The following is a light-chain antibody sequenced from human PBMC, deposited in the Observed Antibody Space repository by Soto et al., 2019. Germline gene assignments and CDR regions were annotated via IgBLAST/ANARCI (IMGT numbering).Light chain of an antibody. V-gene: IGLV2-14*01. J-gene: IGLJ1*01. Sequence: QSVLTQPASVSGSPGQSITISCTGTSSDIGGYYYVSWYQHHPGKAPKLLIYQVTNRPSRVSNRFSGSKSGNMASLTISGLQADDEADYYCTSYSSSDIFYVFGTGTKLTVL. CDR1: SSDIGGYYY. CDR2: QVT. CDR3: TSYSSSDIFYV.